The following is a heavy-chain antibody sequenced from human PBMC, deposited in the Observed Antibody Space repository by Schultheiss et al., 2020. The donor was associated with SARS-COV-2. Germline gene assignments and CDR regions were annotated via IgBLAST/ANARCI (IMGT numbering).Heavy chain of an antibody. Sequence: SETLSLTCAVSGYSISSGYYWGWIRQPPGKGLEWIGSIYHSGSTYYNPSLKSLVTISVDTSKNQFSLKLSSVTAADTAVYYCARDGPGSYFPSYYYYGMDVWGQGTTVTVSS. J-gene: IGHJ6*02. CDR2: IYHSGST. CDR1: GYSISSGYY. V-gene: IGHV4-38-2*02. CDR3: ARDGPGSYFPSYYYYGMDV. D-gene: IGHD1-26*01.